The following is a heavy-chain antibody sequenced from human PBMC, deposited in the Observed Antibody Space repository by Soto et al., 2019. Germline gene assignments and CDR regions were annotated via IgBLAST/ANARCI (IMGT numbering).Heavy chain of an antibody. J-gene: IGHJ6*02. V-gene: IGHV3-23*01. CDR1: GFTFSTYS. CDR2: ISGSGGST. Sequence: PGGSLRLSCVGSGFTFSTYSINWVRQAPGKGLEWVSAISGSGGSTYYADSVKGRFTISRDNSKNTLYLQMNSLRAEDTAVYYCACRSRFLYYYGMDVWGQGTTVTVSS. CDR3: ACRSRFLYYYGMDV. D-gene: IGHD6-13*01.